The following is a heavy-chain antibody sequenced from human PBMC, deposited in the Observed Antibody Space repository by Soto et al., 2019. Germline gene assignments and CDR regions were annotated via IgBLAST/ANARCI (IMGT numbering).Heavy chain of an antibody. V-gene: IGHV1-8*01. J-gene: IGHJ6*02. CDR3: AREKTSYGMDV. CDR2: MNPNSGGT. Sequence: GASVKVSCKASGYTFTSYDINWVRQATGQGLEWMGWMNPNSGGTGYAQKFQGRVTMTRNTSISTAYMELSSLRSEDTAVYYCAREKTSYGMDVWGQGTTVTVYS. CDR1: GYTFTSYD.